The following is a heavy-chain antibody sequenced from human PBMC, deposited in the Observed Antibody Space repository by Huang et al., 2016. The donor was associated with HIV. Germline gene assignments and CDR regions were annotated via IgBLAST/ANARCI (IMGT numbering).Heavy chain of an antibody. J-gene: IGHJ4*02. CDR2: ILYDGSNK. CDR1: GFIFSSYG. CDR3: AKDHVAPVAGRRGGGFDY. V-gene: IGHV3-30*18. D-gene: IGHD6-19*01. Sequence: QVQLVESGGGVVQPGRSLRLSCAASGFIFSSYGMQWVRQARGKGLEGVAVILYDGSNKYYADSVKGRSTISRDNSKTTVYLQMNSLRPGDTGLYYCAKDHVAPVAGRRGGGFDYWGQGTLVTVSS.